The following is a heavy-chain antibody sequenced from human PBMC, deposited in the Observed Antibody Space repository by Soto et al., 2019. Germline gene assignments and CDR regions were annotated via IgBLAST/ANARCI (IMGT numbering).Heavy chain of an antibody. V-gene: IGHV6-1*01. D-gene: IGHD1-7*01. J-gene: IGHJ6*03. CDR1: GDSVSSNSAA. CDR3: AGTTSLQWYYMDV. CDR2: TYYRSRWYN. Sequence: SQTLSLTCAISGDSVSSNSAAWNWIRQSPSGGLEWLGRTYYRSRWYNDYAVSVRSRITINPDTSKNQFSLHPNSVTPEDTAVYYCAGTTSLQWYYMDVWAKGTTVTVSS.